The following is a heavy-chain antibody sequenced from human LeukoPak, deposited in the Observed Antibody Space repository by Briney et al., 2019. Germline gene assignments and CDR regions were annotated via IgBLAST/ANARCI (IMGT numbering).Heavy chain of an antibody. J-gene: IGHJ6*03. CDR2: IYHSGST. CDR3: ARTTEGYCSSASCFGFSYSYYMDV. V-gene: IGHV4-4*02. Sequence: PSETLSLTCAVSGGSISSSNWWSWVRPPPGKGLEWIGEIYHSGSTNYNPSLKSRVTISVDTSKNQFSLKLSSVIAADTAVYYCARTTEGYCSSASCFGFSYSYYMDVWGKGTTVTISS. D-gene: IGHD2-2*01. CDR1: GGSISSSNW.